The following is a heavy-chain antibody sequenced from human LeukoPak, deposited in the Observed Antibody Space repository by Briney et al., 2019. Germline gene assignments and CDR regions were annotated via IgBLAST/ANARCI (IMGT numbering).Heavy chain of an antibody. CDR1: XXXXXXXX. D-gene: IGHD3-22*01. Sequence: PGGSXRLSCAAXXXXXXXXXXXXVXXXXXXXXXXXSXXSSXSXIIYXADXVKGXXTISRDNAKNSLYLQMNSLRDEDXAVYYXAREERGITMMFGYWGQGTQVTVSS. CDR2: XSSXSXII. CDR3: AREERGITMMFGY. J-gene: IGHJ4*02. V-gene: IGHV3-48*02.